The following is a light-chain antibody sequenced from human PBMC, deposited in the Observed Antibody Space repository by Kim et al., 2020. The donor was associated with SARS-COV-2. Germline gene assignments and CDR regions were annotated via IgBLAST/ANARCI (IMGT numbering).Light chain of an antibody. V-gene: IGLV3-19*01. CDR1: SLRTSY. J-gene: IGLJ2*01. CDR3: ISRDNSGDHVV. Sequence: SSELTQDPAVSVALGQTVRITCQGDSLRTSYASWYQQKPGQAPILVIHGKNNRPSGIPDRFSGSSSGNTASLTVTGAQAVDEADYYCISRDNSGDHVVFGGGTQLTVL. CDR2: GKN.